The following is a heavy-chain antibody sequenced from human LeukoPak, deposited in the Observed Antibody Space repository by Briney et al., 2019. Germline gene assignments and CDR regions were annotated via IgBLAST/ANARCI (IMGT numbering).Heavy chain of an antibody. D-gene: IGHD3-10*01. CDR2: IKQDGSDK. CDR1: GFTFSNYW. V-gene: IGHV3-7*01. CDR3: ARERVPGGSGSYYRGWFDP. Sequence: GSLRLSCAASGFTFSNYWMTWVRQAPGKGLEWVANIKQDGSDKYFVDSVKDRFTVSRDNAKNSLYLQMNSLRAEDTAVYYCARERVPGGSGSYYRGWFDPWGQGTLVTVSS. J-gene: IGHJ5*02.